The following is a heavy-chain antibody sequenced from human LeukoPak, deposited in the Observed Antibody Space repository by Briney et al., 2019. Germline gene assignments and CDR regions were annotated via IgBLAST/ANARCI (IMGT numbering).Heavy chain of an antibody. CDR2: LNRNSGYS. CDR1: GYSLSSYD. CDR3: ARGEYYGSGSWGY. V-gene: IGHV1-8*01. D-gene: IGHD3-10*01. J-gene: IGHJ4*02. Sequence: ASVKVSCKASGYSLSSYDINWVRQATGQGLEWMGWLNRNSGYSGSTQKFQGRVTMTRDTSKNTAYMELSSLTSEDTAVYFCARGEYYGSGSWGYWGQGTLVTVSS.